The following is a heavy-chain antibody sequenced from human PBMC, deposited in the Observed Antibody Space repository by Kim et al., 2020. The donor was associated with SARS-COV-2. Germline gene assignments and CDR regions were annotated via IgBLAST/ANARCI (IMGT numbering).Heavy chain of an antibody. Sequence: ASVKVSCKASGYTFTSYAMHWVRQAPGQRLEWMGWINAGNGNTKYSQKFQGRVTITRDTSASTAYMELSSLRSEDTAVYYCATSLRYFEPEFDYWGQGTLVTVSS. CDR3: ATSLRYFEPEFDY. V-gene: IGHV1-3*01. CDR2: INAGNGNT. CDR1: GYTFTSYA. D-gene: IGHD3-9*01. J-gene: IGHJ4*02.